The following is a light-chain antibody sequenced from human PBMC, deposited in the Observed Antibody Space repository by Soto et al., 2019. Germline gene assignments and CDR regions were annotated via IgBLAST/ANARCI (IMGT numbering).Light chain of an antibody. CDR3: QQRSNWPIT. J-gene: IGKJ5*01. CDR2: DAS. V-gene: IGKV3-11*01. Sequence: EIVLTQSPATLSVSPGERATLSCRASRSVGSLLAWYQQKPGQAPRLLIYDASNRATGIPARFSGSGSGTDFTLTISSLEPEEFAVYYCQQRSNWPITVGQGTRLEIK. CDR1: RSVGSL.